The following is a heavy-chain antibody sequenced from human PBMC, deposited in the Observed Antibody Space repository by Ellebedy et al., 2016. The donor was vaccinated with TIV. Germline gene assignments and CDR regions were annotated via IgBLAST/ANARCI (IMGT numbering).Heavy chain of an antibody. Sequence: SVKVSCXASGGTFSSYAISWVRQAPGQGLEWMGGIIPIFGTANYAQKFQGRVTITADESTSTAYMELSSLRSEDTAVYYCARGQLVLRSGYYYGMDVWGQGTTVTVSS. CDR2: IIPIFGTA. D-gene: IGHD6-13*01. V-gene: IGHV1-69*13. CDR1: GGTFSSYA. CDR3: ARGQLVLRSGYYYGMDV. J-gene: IGHJ6*02.